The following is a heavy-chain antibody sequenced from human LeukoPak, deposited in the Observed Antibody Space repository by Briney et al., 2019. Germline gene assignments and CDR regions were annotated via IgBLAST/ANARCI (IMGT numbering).Heavy chain of an antibody. CDR3: ARTTVTTSAAFDI. V-gene: IGHV4-34*01. CDR1: GGSFSGYY. D-gene: IGHD4-17*01. CDR2: IKHSGST. J-gene: IGHJ3*02. Sequence: SETLSLTCAVYGGSFSGYYWSWIRQPPGKGLEWIGEIKHSGSTNSNPSLKSRVTISLDTSKNQFSLKLSSVTAADTAVYYCARTTVTTSAAFDIWGQGTMVTVSS.